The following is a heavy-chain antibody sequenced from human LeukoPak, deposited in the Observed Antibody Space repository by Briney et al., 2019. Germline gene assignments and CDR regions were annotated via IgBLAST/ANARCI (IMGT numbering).Heavy chain of an antibody. V-gene: IGHV3-53*01. CDR2: IYSGGDT. D-gene: IGHD2-15*01. J-gene: IGHJ4*02. CDR1: GFTVSSNP. Sequence: PGGSLRLSCTVSGFTVSSNPWSWVRQAPGKGLEWVSFIYSGGDTHYSDSVKGRFTTSRDNSKNTLYLQMNSLRAEDTAIYYCSRRAGEYSHPYDYWGQGTLVTVSS. CDR3: SRRAGEYSHPYDY.